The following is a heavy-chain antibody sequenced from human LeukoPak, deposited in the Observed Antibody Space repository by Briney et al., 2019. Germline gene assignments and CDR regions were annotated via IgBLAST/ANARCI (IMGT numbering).Heavy chain of an antibody. CDR1: GFSFDRYE. J-gene: IGHJ1*01. Sequence: GGSLRLSCAASGFSFDRYEMNWVRRARGRGLEWISYVSANGATTYYAESVRGRFSISRDNAKTSLSLQMNSLRVEDTAVYYCAIGGEGSGTYFGHWGQGTLVTVFS. CDR2: VSANGATT. CDR3: AIGGEGSGTYFGH. V-gene: IGHV3-48*03. D-gene: IGHD1-26*01.